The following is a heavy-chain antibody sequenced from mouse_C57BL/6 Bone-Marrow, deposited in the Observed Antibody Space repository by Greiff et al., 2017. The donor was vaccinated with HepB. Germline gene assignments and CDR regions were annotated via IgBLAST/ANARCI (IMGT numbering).Heavy chain of an antibody. D-gene: IGHD1-1*01. J-gene: IGHJ2*01. Sequence: LQESGAELVKPGASVKLSCKASGYTFTEYTIHWVKQRSGQGLEWIGWFYPGSGSIKYNEKFKDKATLTADKSSSTVYMELSRLTSEDSAVYFCARHPHYYGSSPYYFDYWGQGTTLTVSS. CDR1: GYTFTEYT. CDR2: FYPGSGSI. CDR3: ARHPHYYGSSPYYFDY. V-gene: IGHV1-62-2*01.